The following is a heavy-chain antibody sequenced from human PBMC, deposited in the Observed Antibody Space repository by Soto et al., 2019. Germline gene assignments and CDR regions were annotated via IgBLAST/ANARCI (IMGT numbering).Heavy chain of an antibody. D-gene: IGHD2-15*01. J-gene: IGHJ5*02. CDR3: ARPPLPGYSIPFNS. Sequence: GESLKISCKGSGYSFSNYWIHWVRQMPGKGLEWMGIVYPRDSDTRYSPSFQGQVTISADRSTGTAFLQWRSLKASDTALYYCARPPLPGYSIPFNSWGQGTLVTVSS. V-gene: IGHV5-51*01. CDR2: VYPRDSDT. CDR1: GYSFSNYW.